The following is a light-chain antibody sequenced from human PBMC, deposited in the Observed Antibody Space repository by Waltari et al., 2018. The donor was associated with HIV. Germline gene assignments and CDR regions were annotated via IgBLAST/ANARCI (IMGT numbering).Light chain of an antibody. CDR3: QQYGTLPVT. CDR1: QYVTSSY. CDR2: GTS. J-gene: IGKJ2*01. V-gene: IGKV3-20*01. Sequence: ETVLTQSPGTLSLSPGERATLSCRASQYVTSSYFAWYQQKPGQPPRLLIFGTSTRATGIPDRFTGSGSGIDFTLTISRLEPEDFAVYSCQQYGTLPVTFGQGTKLEIK.